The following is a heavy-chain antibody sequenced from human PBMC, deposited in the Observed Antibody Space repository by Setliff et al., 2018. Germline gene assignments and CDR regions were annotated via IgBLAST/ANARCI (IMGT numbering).Heavy chain of an antibody. CDR2: ISSSGDST. D-gene: IGHD3-3*01. J-gene: IGHJ4*02. CDR1: GFTFSSYS. Sequence: GGSLRLSCAASGFTFSSYSMNWVRQAPGKGLEWVSYISSSGDSTYYADSVKGRFTISRDNAKNSLYLQMNSLRAEDTAVYYCARGGLTTYYNFWSDYYTEGFDYWGQGSLVTVSS. V-gene: IGHV3-48*04. CDR3: ARGGLTTYYNFWSDYYTEGFDY.